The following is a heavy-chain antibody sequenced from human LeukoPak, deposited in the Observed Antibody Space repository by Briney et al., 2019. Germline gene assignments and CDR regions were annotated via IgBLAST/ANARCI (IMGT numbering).Heavy chain of an antibody. CDR1: GFTFSSYA. Sequence: GGSLRLSCAASGFTFSSYAMHWVRQAPGKGLEWVAVISYDGSNKYYADSVKGRFTISRDNAKNSLYLQMNSLRAEDTAVYYCARDSKVVVVAATLGIFDYWGQGTLVTVSS. CDR2: ISYDGSNK. D-gene: IGHD2-15*01. CDR3: ARDSKVVVVAATLGIFDY. J-gene: IGHJ4*02. V-gene: IGHV3-30*04.